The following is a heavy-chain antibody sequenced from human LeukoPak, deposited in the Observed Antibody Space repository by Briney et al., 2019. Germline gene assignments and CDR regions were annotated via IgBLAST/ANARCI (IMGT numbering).Heavy chain of an antibody. CDR1: GGSFSGYY. CDR2: INHSGST. J-gene: IGHJ3*01. V-gene: IGHV4-34*01. Sequence: SETLSLTCAVYGGSFSGYYWSWIRQPPGKGLEWIGEINHSGSTNYNPSLKSRVTISVDTSKNQFSLKLSSVTAADTAVYYCARALGGSGGEVWGQGTMVTVSS. D-gene: IGHD3-10*01. CDR3: ARALGGSGGEV.